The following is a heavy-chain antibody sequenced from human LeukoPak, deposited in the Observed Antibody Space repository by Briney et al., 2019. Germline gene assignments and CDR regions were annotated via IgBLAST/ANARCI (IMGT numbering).Heavy chain of an antibody. CDR1: GYTFTSYG. CDR3: ARANSGSYSSAFDI. J-gene: IGHJ3*02. Sequence: GASVKVSCKASGYTFTSYGISWVRQAPGQGLEWMGWISAYNGNTNYAQKLQGRVTMTTDTSTSTAYMELRSLRSEDTAVYYCARANSGSYSSAFDIWGQGTMVTVSS. D-gene: IGHD1-26*01. CDR2: ISAYNGNT. V-gene: IGHV1-18*01.